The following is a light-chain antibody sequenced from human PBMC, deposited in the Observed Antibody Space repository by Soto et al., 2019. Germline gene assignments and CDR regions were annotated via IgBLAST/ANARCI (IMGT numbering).Light chain of an antibody. V-gene: IGKV1-39*01. CDR1: QIISTY. CDR3: QQNYSAPPT. J-gene: IGKJ1*01. Sequence: DIQMTQSPSSLSASVGDRVTITCRASQIISTYLNWYQQRAGLAPRLLIYAASSLQSGLPPRFIGSGSWTYFTLTISSLQPEDFATYFCQQNYSAPPTFGQGTKVEIK. CDR2: AAS.